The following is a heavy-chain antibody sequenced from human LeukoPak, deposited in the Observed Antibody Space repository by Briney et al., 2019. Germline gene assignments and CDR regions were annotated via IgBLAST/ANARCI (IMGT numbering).Heavy chain of an antibody. CDR1: GFTFSSYS. CDR2: ISSSSSYI. CDR3: ARDGASMEGGFDP. D-gene: IGHD1-1*01. Sequence: GGSLRLSCAASGFTFSSYSMDWVRQAPGKGLEWVSSISSSSSYIYYADSVKGRFTISRENAKNSLYLQMNSLRAGDTAVYYCARDGASMEGGFDPWGQGTLVTVSS. J-gene: IGHJ5*02. V-gene: IGHV3-21*01.